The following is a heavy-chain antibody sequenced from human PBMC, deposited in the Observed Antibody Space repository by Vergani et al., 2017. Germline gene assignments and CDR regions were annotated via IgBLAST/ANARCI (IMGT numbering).Heavy chain of an antibody. Sequence: QVQLVESGGGVVQPGRSLRLSCAASGFTFSSYGMHWVRQAPGKGLEWVAVIWYDGSNKYYADSVKGRFTISRDNSKNTLYLQMNSLRAEDTAVYYCARDDGTGTTVDAFDIWGQGTMVTVSS. CDR1: GFTFSSYG. CDR2: IWYDGSNK. V-gene: IGHV3-33*01. D-gene: IGHD1-7*01. CDR3: ARDDGTGTTVDAFDI. J-gene: IGHJ3*02.